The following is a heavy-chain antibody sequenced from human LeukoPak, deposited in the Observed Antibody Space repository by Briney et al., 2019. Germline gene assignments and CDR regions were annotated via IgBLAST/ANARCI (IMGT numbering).Heavy chain of an antibody. J-gene: IGHJ4*02. CDR3: AIARVTMIVVVTLRY. D-gene: IGHD3-22*01. CDR2: INPNSEGT. CDR1: GYTFTGYY. V-gene: IGHV1-2*06. Sequence: ASVKVSCKASGYTFTGYYMHWVRQPPGQGLEWMGRINPNSEGTNYAQKFQGRVTMTRYTSISTAYMELSRLRSDDTAVYSCAIARVTMIVVVTLRYWGQGTLVTVSS.